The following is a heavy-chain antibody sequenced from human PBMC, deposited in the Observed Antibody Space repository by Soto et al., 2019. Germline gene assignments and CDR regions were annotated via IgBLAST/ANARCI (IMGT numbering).Heavy chain of an antibody. CDR1: GFTFGSYG. Sequence: PGGSLRLSCAASGFTFGSYGMHWVRQAPGKGLEWVAVISYDGSNKYYADSVKGRFTISRDNSKNTLYLQMNSLRAEDTAVYYCAKTLGFGELFYYYGMDVWGQGTTVTVSS. CDR2: ISYDGSNK. V-gene: IGHV3-30*18. D-gene: IGHD3-10*01. J-gene: IGHJ6*02. CDR3: AKTLGFGELFYYYGMDV.